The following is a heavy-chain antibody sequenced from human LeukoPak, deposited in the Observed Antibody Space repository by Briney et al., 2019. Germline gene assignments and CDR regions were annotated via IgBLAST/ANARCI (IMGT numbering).Heavy chain of an antibody. CDR2: ISGSGSST. J-gene: IGHJ4*02. V-gene: IGHV3-23*01. D-gene: IGHD4-17*01. CDR1: GFTFSSYA. CDR3: AKEGYGDYVYGY. Sequence: GGSLRLSCAASGFTFSSYAMSWVRQAPGKGLEWVSAISGSGSSTYYADSVKGRFTISRDNSKNTLYLQMNSLRAVDTAVYYCAKEGYGDYVYGYWGQGTLVTVSS.